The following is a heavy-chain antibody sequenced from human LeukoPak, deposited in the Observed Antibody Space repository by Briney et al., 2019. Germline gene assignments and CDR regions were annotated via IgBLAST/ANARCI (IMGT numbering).Heavy chain of an antibody. D-gene: IGHD5-18*01. Sequence: PGGSLRLSCAASGFTFSSYCMSWVRQAPGKGLEWVANINQDGSEKYYVDSVKGRFTISRDNSKNTLYLQMNSLRAEDTAVYYCATSYSYGPFDYWGQGTLVTVSS. CDR2: INQDGSEK. V-gene: IGHV3-7*03. CDR1: GFTFSSYC. J-gene: IGHJ4*02. CDR3: ATSYSYGPFDY.